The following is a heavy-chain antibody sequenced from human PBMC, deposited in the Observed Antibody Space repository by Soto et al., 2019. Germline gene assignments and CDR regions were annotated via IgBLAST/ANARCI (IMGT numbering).Heavy chain of an antibody. J-gene: IGHJ6*02. CDR1: GGSFSGYY. CDR3: ARIISSPDTIVGVLNYYYFYGMDV. CDR2: INHSGST. D-gene: IGHD3-3*01. V-gene: IGHV4-34*01. Sequence: KASETLSLTCAVSGGSFSGYYWSWIRQPPGRGLEWIGEINHSGSTNYNPSLKSRVTISVDTSKNQFSLKLSSVTAADTAVYYCARIISSPDTIVGVLNYYYFYGMDVWGQGTTVTVSS.